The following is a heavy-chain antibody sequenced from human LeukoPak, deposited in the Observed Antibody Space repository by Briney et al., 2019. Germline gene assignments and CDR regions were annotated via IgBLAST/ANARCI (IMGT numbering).Heavy chain of an antibody. D-gene: IGHD3-22*01. Sequence: NPSETLSLTCVVSGDSIRNDYWWNWVRQPPGKGLEWIGEIYHSGSTNYNPSLKSRVSISVDKSKNQFSLKLTSVTAADTAMYYCARRSSGYYWVYWGQGTLVTVSS. CDR2: IYHSGST. CDR1: GDSIRNDYW. J-gene: IGHJ4*02. V-gene: IGHV4-4*02. CDR3: ARRSSGYYWVY.